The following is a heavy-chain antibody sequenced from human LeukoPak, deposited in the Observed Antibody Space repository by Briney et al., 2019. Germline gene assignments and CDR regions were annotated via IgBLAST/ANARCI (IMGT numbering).Heavy chain of an antibody. D-gene: IGHD2-2*01. J-gene: IGHJ2*01. CDR2: IYTSGST. CDR1: GCSFSSYD. CDR3: ASRLIVVVPAAPEDL. Sequence: PSETLSLTCTASGCSFSSYDWRWIRQPAGKGLEWVGRIYTSGSTNYHPSLKSRVTMSVDTSKNQFSLKLSSVTAADTAVYYCASRLIVVVPAAPEDLWGRGTLVTVSS. V-gene: IGHV4-4*07.